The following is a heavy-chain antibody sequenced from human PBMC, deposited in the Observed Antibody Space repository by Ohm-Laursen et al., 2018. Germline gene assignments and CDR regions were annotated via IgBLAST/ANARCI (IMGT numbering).Heavy chain of an antibody. CDR1: GFTFSSYT. J-gene: IGHJ4*02. CDR3: AKGIPYYFDS. V-gene: IGHV3-9*01. D-gene: IGHD2-2*02. CDR2: ISWSSNNI. Sequence: SLRLSCAASGFTFSSYTMNWVRQAPGKGLEWVSGISWSSNNIAYADSVKGRFTISRDNAKNSLYLQMNSLRIEDTALYYCAKGIPYYFDSWGQGTLVTVSS.